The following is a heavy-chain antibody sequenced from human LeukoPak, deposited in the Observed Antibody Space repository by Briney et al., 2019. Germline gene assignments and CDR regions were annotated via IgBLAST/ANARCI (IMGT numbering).Heavy chain of an antibody. CDR3: ARSYRYAGWFDP. Sequence: SETLSLTCTVSGGSISSSSYYWGWIRQPPGKGLEWIGSIYYSGSTYYNPSLKSRVTISVDTSKNQFSLKLSSVTAADTAVYYCARSYRYAGWFDPWGQGTLVTVS. CDR2: IYYSGST. CDR1: GGSISSSSYY. V-gene: IGHV4-39*07. D-gene: IGHD5-12*01. J-gene: IGHJ5*02.